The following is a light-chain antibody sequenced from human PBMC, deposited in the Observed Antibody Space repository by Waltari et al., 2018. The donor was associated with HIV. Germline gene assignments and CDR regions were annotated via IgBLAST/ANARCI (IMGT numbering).Light chain of an antibody. CDR3: SSYAGSNNLL. CDR1: SRDVGGYNS. Sequence: QSALTQPPSASGSPGQSVTISCTGTSRDVGGYNSVSWYQQHPGKAPKLMIYEVSKRPSGVPDRFSGSKSGNTASLTVSGLQAEDEADYYCSSYAGSNNLLFGGGTKLTVL. V-gene: IGLV2-8*01. J-gene: IGLJ2*01. CDR2: EVS.